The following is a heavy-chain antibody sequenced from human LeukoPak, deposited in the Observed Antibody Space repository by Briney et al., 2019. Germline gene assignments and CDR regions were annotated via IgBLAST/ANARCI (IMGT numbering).Heavy chain of an antibody. D-gene: IGHD4-17*01. J-gene: IGHJ6*02. CDR2: IYYSGTT. Sequence: SETLSLTCTVSGGSISYYYWSWIRQSPGKGLEWIGYIYYSGTTNYNPSLKSRVTISVDTSKNQFSLQLRSVTAADTAVYYCAREDPQTTVPEGMDVWGQGTTVTVPS. V-gene: IGHV4-59*01. CDR1: GGSISYYY. CDR3: AREDPQTTVPEGMDV.